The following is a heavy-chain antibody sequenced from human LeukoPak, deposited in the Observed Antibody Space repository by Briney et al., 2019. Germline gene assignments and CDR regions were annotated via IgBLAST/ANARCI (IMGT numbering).Heavy chain of an antibody. J-gene: IGHJ4*02. D-gene: IGHD5-18*01. Sequence: ASVKVSCKASGYTFTGYYMHRVRQAPGQGLEWMGRINPNSGGTNYAQKFQGRVTMTRDTSISTAYMELSRLRSDDTAVYYCARARTTWIQLWSFDYWGQGTLVTVSS. CDR3: ARARTTWIQLWSFDY. V-gene: IGHV1-2*06. CDR1: GYTFTGYY. CDR2: INPNSGGT.